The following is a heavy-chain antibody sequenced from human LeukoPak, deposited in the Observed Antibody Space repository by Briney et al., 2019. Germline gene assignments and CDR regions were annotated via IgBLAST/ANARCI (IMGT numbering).Heavy chain of an antibody. Sequence: ASVKVSCKASGYTFTSYYTHWVRQAPGQGLEWMGIINPSGGSTSYAQKFQGRVTMTRDTSTSTVYMELSSLRSEDTAVYYCARDLFNSGSHEGANWFDPWGQGTLVTVSS. CDR2: INPSGGST. CDR3: ARDLFNSGSHEGANWFDP. J-gene: IGHJ5*02. V-gene: IGHV1-46*01. CDR1: GYTFTSYY. D-gene: IGHD1-26*01.